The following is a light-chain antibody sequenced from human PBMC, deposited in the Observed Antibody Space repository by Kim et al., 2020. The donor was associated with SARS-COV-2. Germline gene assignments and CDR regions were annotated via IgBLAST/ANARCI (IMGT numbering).Light chain of an antibody. CDR3: QSYDSSLSGYV. Sequence: QGSTISCTESSSNIGASHDVNWYRQLPGTAPKLLIYDNDNRPSGVPDRFSGSGSGTSASLAITGLQAEDEADYYCQSYDSSLSGYVFGTGTKVTVL. V-gene: IGLV1-40*01. J-gene: IGLJ1*01. CDR1: SSNIGASHD. CDR2: DND.